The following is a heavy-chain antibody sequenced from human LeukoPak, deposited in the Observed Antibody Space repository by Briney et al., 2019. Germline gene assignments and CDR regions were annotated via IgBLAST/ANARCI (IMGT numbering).Heavy chain of an antibody. J-gene: IGHJ6*02. Sequence: GASVKVSCKASGYTFTGYYMHWVRQAPGQGLEWMGWINPNSGGTNYAQKFQGRVTMTRDTSISTAYMELSRLRSDDTAVYYCARSYCSGGSCYVYYYYGMDVWGQGTTVTVSS. D-gene: IGHD2-15*01. CDR2: INPNSGGT. CDR1: GYTFTGYY. V-gene: IGHV1-2*02. CDR3: ARSYCSGGSCYVYYYYGMDV.